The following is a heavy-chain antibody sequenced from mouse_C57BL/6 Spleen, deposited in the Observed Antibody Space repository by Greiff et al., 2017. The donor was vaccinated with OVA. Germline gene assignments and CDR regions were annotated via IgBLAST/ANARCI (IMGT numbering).Heavy chain of an antibody. J-gene: IGHJ2*01. CDR3: AREGILRSYFDY. CDR2: INPNNGGT. Sequence: VQLKQSGPELVKPGASVKISCKASGYTFTDYYMNWVKQSHGKSLEWIGDINPNNGGTSYNQKFKGKATLTVDKSSSTAYMELRSLTSEDSAVYYCAREGILRSYFDYWGQGTTLTVSS. V-gene: IGHV1-26*01. CDR1: GYTFTDYY. D-gene: IGHD1-1*01.